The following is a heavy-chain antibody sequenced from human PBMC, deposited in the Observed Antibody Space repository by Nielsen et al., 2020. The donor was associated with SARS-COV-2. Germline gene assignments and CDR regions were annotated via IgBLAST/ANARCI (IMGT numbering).Heavy chain of an antibody. J-gene: IGHJ6*03. CDR1: GGSISSYY. D-gene: IGHD2-15*01. CDR3: ARGTILSGRDMDV. CDR2: IYYSGST. V-gene: IGHV4-59*12. Sequence: SETLSLTCTVSGGSISSYYWSWIRQPPGKGLEWIGYIYYSGSTNYNPSLKSRVTISVDTSKNQFSLKLSSVTAADTAVYYCARGTILSGRDMDVWGKGTTVTVSS.